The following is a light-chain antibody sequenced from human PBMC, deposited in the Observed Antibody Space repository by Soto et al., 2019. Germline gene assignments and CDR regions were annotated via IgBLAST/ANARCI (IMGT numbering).Light chain of an antibody. Sequence: EIVLTQSPGTLSSSPGERATLSCRASESVSSNYLAWYQQRPGQAPRLLIYAASNRARGIPDRFGGSGSGTDFTLTVSRLEPEDFAVYFCQQYNNWPTFGQGTKVEIK. CDR3: QQYNNWPT. J-gene: IGKJ1*01. CDR1: ESVSSNY. CDR2: AAS. V-gene: IGKV3-20*01.